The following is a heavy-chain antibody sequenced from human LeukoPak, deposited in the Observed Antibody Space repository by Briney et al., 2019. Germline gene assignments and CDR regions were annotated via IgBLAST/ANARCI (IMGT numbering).Heavy chain of an antibody. J-gene: IGHJ4*02. CDR3: ARISYYYDSSGYYYGY. V-gene: IGHV1-8*01. CDR2: MNPNSGNT. CDR1: GYTSTSYD. Sequence: GASVKVSCKASGYTSTSYDINWVRQATGQGLEWMGWMNPNSGNTGYAQKFQGRVTMTRNTSISTAYMELSSLRSEDTAVYYCARISYYYDSSGYYYGYWGQGTLVTVSS. D-gene: IGHD3-22*01.